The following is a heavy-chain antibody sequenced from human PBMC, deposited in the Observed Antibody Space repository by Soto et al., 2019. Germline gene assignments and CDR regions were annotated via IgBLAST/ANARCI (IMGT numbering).Heavy chain of an antibody. V-gene: IGHV3-23*01. CDR3: AKSPKYCSGGSCYIDY. CDR1: GFTFSSYA. J-gene: IGHJ4*02. CDR2: ISGSGGST. Sequence: EVQLLESGGGLVQPGGSLRLSCAASGFTFSSYAMSWVRQAPGKGLEWVSAISGSGGSTYYPDSVKGRFTISRDNSKNTLYLQMNSLRAEDTAVYYCAKSPKYCSGGSCYIDYWGQGTLVTVSS. D-gene: IGHD2-15*01.